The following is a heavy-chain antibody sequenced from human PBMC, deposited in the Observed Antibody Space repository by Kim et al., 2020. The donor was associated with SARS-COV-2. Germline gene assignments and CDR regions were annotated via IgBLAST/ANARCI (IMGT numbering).Heavy chain of an antibody. CDR1: GYTFTSYG. D-gene: IGHD2-21*02. CDR2: ISAYNGNT. CDR3: ARDISLGFAGPYCGGDCYLMDY. Sequence: ASVKVSCKASGYTFTSYGISWVRQAPGQGLEWMGWISAYNGNTNYAQKLQGRVTMTTDTSTSTAYMELRSLRSDDTAVYYCARDISLGFAGPYCGGDCYLMDYWGQGTLVTVSS. J-gene: IGHJ4*02. V-gene: IGHV1-18*04.